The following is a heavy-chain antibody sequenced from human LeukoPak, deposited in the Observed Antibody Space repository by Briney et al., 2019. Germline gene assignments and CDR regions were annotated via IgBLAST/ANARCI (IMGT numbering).Heavy chain of an antibody. Sequence: GGSLRLSCAASGFTFSDYYMSWIRQAPGKGLEWVSYISSSGSTIYYADSVKGRFAISRDNAKNSLYLQMNSLRAEDTAVYYCARALGLPSGYSSGLIWGQGTMVTVSS. D-gene: IGHD6-19*01. CDR3: ARALGLPSGYSSGLI. CDR2: ISSSGSTI. J-gene: IGHJ3*02. V-gene: IGHV3-11*01. CDR1: GFTFSDYY.